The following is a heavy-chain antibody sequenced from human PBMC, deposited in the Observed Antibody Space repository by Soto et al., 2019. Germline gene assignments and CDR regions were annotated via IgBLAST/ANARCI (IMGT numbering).Heavy chain of an antibody. CDR1: GFTFSSYG. CDR2: ISYDGSNK. CDR3: AKDRIVVVVAAKDAFDI. Sequence: PGGSLRLSCAASGFTFSSYGMHWVRQAPGKGLEWVAVISYDGSNKYYADSVKGRFTISRDNSKNTLYLQMNSLRAEDTAVYYCAKDRIVVVVAAKDAFDIWGQGTMVTVSS. V-gene: IGHV3-30*18. D-gene: IGHD2-15*01. J-gene: IGHJ3*02.